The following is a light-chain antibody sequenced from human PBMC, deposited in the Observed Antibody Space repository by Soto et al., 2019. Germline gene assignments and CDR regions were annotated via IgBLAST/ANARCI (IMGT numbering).Light chain of an antibody. CDR3: HQRQYWPPIT. CDR1: QNLSSGY. J-gene: IGKJ5*01. V-gene: IGKV3-11*01. CDR2: DAS. Sequence: EIVLTQSPGTLSLSPGERATLSCRASQNLSSGYLAWYQQKPGQAPRLLISDASNRATGIPARFSGSGSGTDFTLTISSLEPEDFAVYYCHQRQYWPPITFGQGTRLEI.